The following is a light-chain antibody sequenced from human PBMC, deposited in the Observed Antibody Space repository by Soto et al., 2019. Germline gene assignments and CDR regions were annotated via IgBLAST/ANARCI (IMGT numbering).Light chain of an antibody. Sequence: QSVLNQPPSASGTPGQRVTISCSGSSSNIGRNTVNWYQQLPGTAPKLLISTNNERPSGVPDRFSGSKSGTSASLAISGLQSEDEADYYCGAWDDSLNGVVFGGGTKLTVL. CDR2: TNN. J-gene: IGLJ2*01. CDR1: SSNIGRNT. CDR3: GAWDDSLNGVV. V-gene: IGLV1-44*01.